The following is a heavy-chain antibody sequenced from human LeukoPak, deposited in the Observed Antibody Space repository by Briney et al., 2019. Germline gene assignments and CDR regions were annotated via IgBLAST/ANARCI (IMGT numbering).Heavy chain of an antibody. CDR3: ARVKRGIKFSPHALVAVADTKWGPNWFDP. V-gene: IGHV1-18*01. Sequence: ASVKVSCKASGYTFTSYGISWVRQAPGQGLEGMGWISAYNGNTNYAQKLQGRVTMTTDTSTSTAYMELRSLRSDDTAVYYCARVKRGIKFSPHALVAVADTKWGPNWFDPWGQGTLVTVSS. D-gene: IGHD6-19*01. CDR2: ISAYNGNT. J-gene: IGHJ5*02. CDR1: GYTFTSYG.